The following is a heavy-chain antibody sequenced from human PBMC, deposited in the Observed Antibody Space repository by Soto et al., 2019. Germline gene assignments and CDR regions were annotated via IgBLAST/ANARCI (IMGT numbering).Heavy chain of an antibody. CDR2: IWGDGRTT. Sequence: QVQLVESGGGVVHPGGSLTLSCAASGFNFRSYGMHWVRQAPGKGLEWLAVIWGDGRTTYYADSVKGRFTISRDNPKNTLSLQMTSLRVEDTAMFYCARNSGEYEVFDIWGQGTLVSVSS. D-gene: IGHD4-17*01. V-gene: IGHV3-33*01. J-gene: IGHJ3*02. CDR1: GFNFRSYG. CDR3: ARNSGEYEVFDI.